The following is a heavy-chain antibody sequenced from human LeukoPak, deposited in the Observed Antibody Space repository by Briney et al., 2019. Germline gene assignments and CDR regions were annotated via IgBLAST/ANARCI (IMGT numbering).Heavy chain of an antibody. CDR1: GYTLTELS. V-gene: IGHV1-24*01. D-gene: IGHD6-19*01. J-gene: IGHJ2*01. Sequence: ASVKVSCKVSGYTLTELSMHWVRQAPGKGLEWMGGFDPEDGETIYAQKFQGRVTMTTDTSTSTAYMELRSLRSDDTAVYYCAREKIAVAGKPYWYFDLWGRGTLVTVSS. CDR3: AREKIAVAGKPYWYFDL. CDR2: FDPEDGET.